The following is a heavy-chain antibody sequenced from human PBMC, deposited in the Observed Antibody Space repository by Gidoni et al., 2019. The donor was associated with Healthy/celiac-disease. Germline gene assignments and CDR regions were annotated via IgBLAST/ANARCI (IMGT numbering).Heavy chain of an antibody. V-gene: IGHV3-23*01. CDR2: ISGSGGST. CDR3: AKEPSHYYDSSGYGVH. CDR1: GFTFSSYA. D-gene: IGHD3-22*01. Sequence: ELQLLESGGGLVQPGGSLRLSCAASGFTFSSYAMSWVRQAPGKGLEWVSAISGSGGSTYYADSVKGRLTISRDNSKNTLYLQMNSLRAEDTAVYYCAKEPSHYYDSSGYGVHWGQGTLVTVSS. J-gene: IGHJ4*02.